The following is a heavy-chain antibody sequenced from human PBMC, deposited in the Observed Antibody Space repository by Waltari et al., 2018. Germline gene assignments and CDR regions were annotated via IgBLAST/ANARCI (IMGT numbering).Heavy chain of an antibody. V-gene: IGHV4-34*01. J-gene: IGHJ4*02. D-gene: IGHD6-6*01. CDR1: GGSFSGYY. CDR2: INHSGRT. Sequence: QVQLQQWGAGLLKPSETLSLTCAVYGGSFSGYYWSWIRQPPGKGLEWIGEINHSGRTNYNPALKSRVTRSVDTSKNQFSLKLSSVTAADTAVYYCARARGTRRWAYDYWGQGTLVTVSS. CDR3: ARARGTRRWAYDY.